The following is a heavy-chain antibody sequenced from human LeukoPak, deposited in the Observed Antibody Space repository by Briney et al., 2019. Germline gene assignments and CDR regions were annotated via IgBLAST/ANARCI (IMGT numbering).Heavy chain of an antibody. CDR1: GYSISSGYY. CDR2: INHSGST. Sequence: SETLSLTCTVSGYSISSGYYWGWIRQPPGKGLEWIGEINHSGSTNYNPSLKSRVTISVDTSKNQFSLKLSSVTAADTAVYYCARGGSSWEDAFDIWGQGTMVTVSS. V-gene: IGHV4-38-2*02. J-gene: IGHJ3*02. D-gene: IGHD6-13*01. CDR3: ARGGSSWEDAFDI.